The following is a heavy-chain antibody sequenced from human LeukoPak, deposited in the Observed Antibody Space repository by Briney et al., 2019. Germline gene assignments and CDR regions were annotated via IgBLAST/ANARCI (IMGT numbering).Heavy chain of an antibody. V-gene: IGHV1-18*01. J-gene: IGHJ3*01. CDR1: GYTFNTYA. CDR2: ISPYNGNT. D-gene: IGHD2-15*01. Sequence: ASVKVSCKTSGYTFNTYAITWVRQAPGQGLEWMGWISPYNGNTNYGKNIQGRVTMTTDTSTSTAYMELRSLRSDDTAVYYCARVRQAQVARDAFDFWGQGTMVTVSS. CDR3: ARVRQAQVARDAFDF.